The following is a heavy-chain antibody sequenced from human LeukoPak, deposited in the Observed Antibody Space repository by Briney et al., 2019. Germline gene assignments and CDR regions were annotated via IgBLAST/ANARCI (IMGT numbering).Heavy chain of an antibody. J-gene: IGHJ4*02. CDR1: GFTFSSYE. CDR3: ARDLRYFDWSPFDY. D-gene: IGHD3-9*01. V-gene: IGHV3-48*03. Sequence: PGGPLRLSCAASGFTFSSYEMNWVRQAPGKGLEWVSYISSSGSTIYYADSVKGRFTISRDNAKNSLYLQMNSLRAEDTAVYYCARDLRYFDWSPFDYWGQGTLVTVPS. CDR2: ISSSGSTI.